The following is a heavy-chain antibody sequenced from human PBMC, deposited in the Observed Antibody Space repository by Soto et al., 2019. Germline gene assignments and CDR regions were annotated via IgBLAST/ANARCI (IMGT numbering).Heavy chain of an antibody. CDR2: STQ. D-gene: IGHD6-13*01. CDR1: AFSRSARVLT. CDR3: TLRQDTSRGPIY. J-gene: IGHJ4*02. V-gene: IGHV2-5*01. Sequence: PTQPLASTSAVFAFSRSARVLTLGWSRQPPGRAAEWLALSTQYSPSLQSRLTFTKDTSKNQVVLTMTNMEPVDTATYYCTLRQDTSRGPIYWGQGIMVTVSS.